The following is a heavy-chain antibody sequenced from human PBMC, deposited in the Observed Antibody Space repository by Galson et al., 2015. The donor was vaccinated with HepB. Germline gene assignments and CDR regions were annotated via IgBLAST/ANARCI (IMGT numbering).Heavy chain of an antibody. J-gene: IGHJ5*02. CDR2: VDPEDGET. V-gene: IGHV1-69-2*01. CDR1: GYTFTDYY. CDR3: ATDARSGSYPRGRFDP. Sequence: VKVSCKVSGYTFTDYYMHWVQQAPGKGLEWMGLVDPEDGETIYAEKFQGRVTITADTSTDTAYMELSSLRSEDTAVYYCATDARSGSYPRGRFDPWGQGTLVTVSS. D-gene: IGHD1-26*01.